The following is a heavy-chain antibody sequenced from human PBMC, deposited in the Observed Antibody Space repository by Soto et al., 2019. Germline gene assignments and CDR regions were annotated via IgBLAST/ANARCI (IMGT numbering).Heavy chain of an antibody. V-gene: IGHV4-30-4*01. CDR2: IYYSGST. CDR3: RGYCSSTSCYGPYYYYGMDV. Sequence: PSETLSLTCTVSGGSISSGDYYWSWIRQPPWKGLEWIGYIYYSGSTYYNPSLKSRVTISVDTSKNQFSLKLSSVTAADTAVYYCRGYCSSTSCYGPYYYYGMDVWGQGXTVTVYS. J-gene: IGHJ6*02. D-gene: IGHD2-2*01. CDR1: GGSISSGDYY.